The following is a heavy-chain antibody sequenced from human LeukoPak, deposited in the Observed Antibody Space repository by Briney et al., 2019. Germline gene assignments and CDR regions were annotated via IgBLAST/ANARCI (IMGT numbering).Heavy chain of an antibody. Sequence: SETLSLSCSVSGYSISSAYCWGWVRKPPGKGLEWVGNICHSGRTHYSPSFKGRVTTSIDTSKNQFSLKVYSVTATDTAVYFCARENWGFEYWGQGALVAVSS. J-gene: IGHJ4*02. D-gene: IGHD7-27*01. CDR2: ICHSGRT. CDR1: GYSISSAYC. CDR3: ARENWGFEY. V-gene: IGHV4-38-2*02.